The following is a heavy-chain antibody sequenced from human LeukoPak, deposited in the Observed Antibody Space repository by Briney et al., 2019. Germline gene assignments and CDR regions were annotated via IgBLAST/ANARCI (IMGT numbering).Heavy chain of an antibody. V-gene: IGHV4-34*01. Sequence: SETLSLTCAVYGGSFSGYYWSWIRQPPGKGLEWIGEINHSGSTNYNPSLKSRVTISVDTSKNQFSLKLSSVTAADTAVYYCASGGRLLDYWGQGTLVTVSS. CDR2: INHSGST. J-gene: IGHJ4*02. D-gene: IGHD1-26*01. CDR3: ASGGRLLDY. CDR1: GGSFSGYY.